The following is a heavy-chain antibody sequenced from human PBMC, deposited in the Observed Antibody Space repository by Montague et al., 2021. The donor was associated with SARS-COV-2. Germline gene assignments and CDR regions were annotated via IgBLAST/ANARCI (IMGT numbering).Heavy chain of an antibody. D-gene: IGHD5-12*01. CDR2: IYYTGST. CDR1: GGSVSSSSYY. Sequence: SETRSLTCTVSGGSVSSSSYYWGWIRQPPGKELEWIGSIYYTGSTYYNPSLKSRVTISVDTSKNQFSLKLSSVTAADTAVYYCARHGWGWLRLLRPFDYWGQGTLVTVSS. V-gene: IGHV4-39*01. CDR3: ARHGWGWLRLLRPFDY. J-gene: IGHJ4*02.